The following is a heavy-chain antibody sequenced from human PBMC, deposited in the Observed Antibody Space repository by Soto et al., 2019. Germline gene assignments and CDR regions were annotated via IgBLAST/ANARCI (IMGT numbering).Heavy chain of an antibody. Sequence: QVQLQQWGAGLLKPSETLSLTCAVYGESFSGYYWSWIRQPPGKGLEWIGEINHSGTPNYNPSLKSRVTISVDTSKNQFSLKLSSVTAADTAVYYCARVGTISETLDYWGQGTLVTVSS. V-gene: IGHV4-34*01. CDR3: ARVGTISETLDY. J-gene: IGHJ4*02. CDR1: GESFSGYY. CDR2: INHSGTP. D-gene: IGHD5-12*01.